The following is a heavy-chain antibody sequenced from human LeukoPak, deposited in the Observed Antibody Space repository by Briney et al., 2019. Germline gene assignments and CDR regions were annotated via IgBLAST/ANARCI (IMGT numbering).Heavy chain of an antibody. D-gene: IGHD2-21*02. Sequence: ASVKVSCKASGYTFTGYYMHWVRQAPGQGLEWMGWINPNSGGTNYAQKFQGRVTMTRDTSISTAYMELSRLRSDDTAVYYCAKVHCGGDCYPRDDAFDIWGQGTMVAVSS. CDR1: GYTFTGYY. V-gene: IGHV1-2*02. J-gene: IGHJ3*02. CDR3: AKVHCGGDCYPRDDAFDI. CDR2: INPNSGGT.